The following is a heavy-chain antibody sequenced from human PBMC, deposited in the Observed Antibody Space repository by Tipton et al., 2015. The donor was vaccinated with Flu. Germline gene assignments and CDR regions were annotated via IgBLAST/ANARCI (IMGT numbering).Heavy chain of an antibody. Sequence: SLRLSCAASGFTFNNYAMTWVRRAPGKGLEWVSAITGSGGTTYYADSVKGRFTISRDNPGNTLYLQLNSLRAEDTAVYYCAKGSWYDVTQGLASDFWGHGTLVTVSS. CDR3: AKGSWYDVTQGLASDF. J-gene: IGHJ4*01. CDR2: ITGSGGTT. V-gene: IGHV3-23*01. D-gene: IGHD1-1*01. CDR1: GFTFNNYA.